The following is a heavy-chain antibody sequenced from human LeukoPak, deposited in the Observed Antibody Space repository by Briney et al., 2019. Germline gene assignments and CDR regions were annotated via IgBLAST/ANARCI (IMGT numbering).Heavy chain of an antibody. CDR2: IYSGGST. D-gene: IGHD4-17*01. J-gene: IGHJ3*02. CDR1: GFTFSSYS. CDR3: ARAHDYGDYVGAFDI. V-gene: IGHV3-66*01. Sequence: PGGSLRLSCAASGFTFSSYSMSWVRQAPGKGLEWVSIIYSGGSTYYADSVKGRFTISRDNSKNTLYLQMNSLRAEDTAVYYCARAHDYGDYVGAFDIWGQGTMVTVSS.